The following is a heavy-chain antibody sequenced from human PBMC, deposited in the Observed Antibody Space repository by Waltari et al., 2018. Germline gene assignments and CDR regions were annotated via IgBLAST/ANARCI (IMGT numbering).Heavy chain of an antibody. CDR3: ASLGYSSSGAPY. CDR1: GYALSELS. D-gene: IGHD6-13*01. V-gene: IGHV1-24*01. CDR2: FKPEDGEI. J-gene: IGHJ4*02. Sequence: QVQLEQSGAEVKKPGTSMKVSCKVSGYALSELSMHWVRQAPGEGLEGMGGFKPEDGEIIYAQKFRGRVTMTEDTATETVYMDLSSLRSEDTAVYYCASLGYSSSGAPYWGQGTLVTVSS.